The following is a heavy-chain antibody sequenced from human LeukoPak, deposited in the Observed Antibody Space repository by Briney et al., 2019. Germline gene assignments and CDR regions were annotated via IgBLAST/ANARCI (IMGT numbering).Heavy chain of an antibody. D-gene: IGHD1-26*01. CDR1: GFTFSSYA. V-gene: IGHV3-23*01. CDR2: ISASGGNT. Sequence: GGSLRLSCAASGFTFSSYAMSWVRQAPGKGLEWVSVISASGGNTYYADSVKGRFAISRDNSKNTLYLQMNSLRAEDTAVYYCAKENHGIVGATTLIDYWGQGALVTVSS. CDR3: AKENHGIVGATTLIDY. J-gene: IGHJ4*02.